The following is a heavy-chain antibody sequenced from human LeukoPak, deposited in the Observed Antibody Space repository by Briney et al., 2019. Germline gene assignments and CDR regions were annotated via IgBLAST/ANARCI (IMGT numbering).Heavy chain of an antibody. Sequence: PLETLSLTCTVSGGSISSGSYYWSWIRQPAGKGLEWIGRIYTSGSTNYNPSLKSRVTISVDTSKNQFSLKLSSVTAADTAVYYCARPIRRDWYFDLWGRGTLVTVSS. CDR3: ARPIRRDWYFDL. CDR2: IYTSGST. V-gene: IGHV4-61*02. CDR1: GGSISSGSYY. D-gene: IGHD4-17*01. J-gene: IGHJ2*01.